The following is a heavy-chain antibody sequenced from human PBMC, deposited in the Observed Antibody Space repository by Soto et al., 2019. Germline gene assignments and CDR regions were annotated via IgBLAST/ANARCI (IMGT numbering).Heavy chain of an antibody. J-gene: IGHJ4*02. CDR1: GYTFTSYY. D-gene: IGHD3-10*01. V-gene: IGHV1-46*03. Sequence: GASVKVSCKASGYTFTSYYMHWVRQAPGQGLEWMGIINPSGGSTSYAQKFQGRVTMTRDTSTSTVYMELSSLRSEDTAVYYCAVSLLWFGESQPFDYWGQGTLVTVSS. CDR3: AVSLLWFGESQPFDY. CDR2: INPSGGST.